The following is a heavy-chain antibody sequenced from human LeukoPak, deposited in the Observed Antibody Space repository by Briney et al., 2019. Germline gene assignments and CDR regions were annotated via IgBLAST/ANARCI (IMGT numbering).Heavy chain of an antibody. CDR3: ARASFRFGESPGSFGS. CDR2: INYSGNT. J-gene: IGHJ5*01. CDR1: GGSISSTSYY. V-gene: IGHV4-39*07. D-gene: IGHD3-10*01. Sequence: KPSETLSLTCSVSGGSISSTSYYWGWIRQPPGKGLEWIGSINYSGNTYYNPSLKSRVIMSVDSSKNQFSLNLTSLTAADTTVYYCARASFRFGESPGSFGSWAQGALVTVSS.